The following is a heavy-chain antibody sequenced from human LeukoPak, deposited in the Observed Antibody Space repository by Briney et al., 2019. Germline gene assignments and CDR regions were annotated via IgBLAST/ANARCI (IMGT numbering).Heavy chain of an antibody. CDR2: IYYNGST. CDR3: ARELSSGWYRYFDY. J-gene: IGHJ4*02. Sequence: SETLSLTCTVSGGSINNYCWSWIRQPPGKGLEWIGYIYYNGSTYNPSLKSRVTISIDTSKNHFSLKLTSVTAADTAVYYCARELSSGWYRYFDYWGQGTLVTVSS. V-gene: IGHV4-59*01. D-gene: IGHD6-19*01. CDR1: GGSINNYC.